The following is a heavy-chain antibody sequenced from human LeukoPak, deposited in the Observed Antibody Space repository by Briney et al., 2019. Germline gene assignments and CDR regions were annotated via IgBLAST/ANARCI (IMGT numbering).Heavy chain of an antibody. CDR2: IIPIFGTA. D-gene: IGHD1-26*01. CDR1: GGTFSSYA. J-gene: IGHJ4*02. Sequence: SVKVSCKASGGTFSSYAISWVRQAPGQGLEWMGGIIPIFGTANYAQKFQGRVTITTDESTSTAYMELSSLRSEDTAVYYCATGPRIVGARVGIDYWGQGTLVTVSS. V-gene: IGHV1-69*05. CDR3: ATGPRIVGARVGIDY.